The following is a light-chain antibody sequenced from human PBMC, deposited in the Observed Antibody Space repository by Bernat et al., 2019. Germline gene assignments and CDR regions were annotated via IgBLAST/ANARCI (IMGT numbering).Light chain of an antibody. CDR1: SSTIGSNT. CDR2: SNT. CDR3: VTWEGGLSGVV. Sequence: QAVLAQPPSASGTPGQRVTISCSGSSSTIGSNTVNWSQQLPGTAPKLLIYSNTQRPSGVPGRVAGSKSGTSASLAISGLQSEDEADSYCVTWEGGLSGVVFGGGTKLTVL. V-gene: IGLV1-44*01. J-gene: IGLJ2*01.